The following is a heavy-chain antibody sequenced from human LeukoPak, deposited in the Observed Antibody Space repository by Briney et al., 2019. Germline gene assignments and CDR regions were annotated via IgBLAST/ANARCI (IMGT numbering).Heavy chain of an antibody. CDR1: GYTLTGYY. J-gene: IGHJ5*02. CDR3: ARGGAPAAAPRPLGS. CDR2: INPSGGST. D-gene: IGHD6-13*01. V-gene: IGHV1-46*01. Sequence: ASVKVSCKASGYTLTGYYMHWVRQAPGQGLEWMGIINPSGGSTSYVQKFQGRVTMTRDTSTSTVYMEVSSLRSEDTAVYYCARGGAPAAAPRPLGSWGQGTLVTVSS.